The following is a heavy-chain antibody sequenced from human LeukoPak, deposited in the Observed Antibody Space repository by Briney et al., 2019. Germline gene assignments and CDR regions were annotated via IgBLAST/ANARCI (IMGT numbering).Heavy chain of an antibody. CDR1: GFTVSTNY. J-gene: IGHJ4*02. CDR2: IYAGGAA. CDR3: ARSTSYHFDS. Sequence: TEGSLRLSCVASGFTVSTNYLSWVRQAPGKGLEWVSVIYAGGAAYYADYVKGRFTISRDTSNNTLILQMHSLGVDDTAVYYCARSTSYHFDSWGQGTLVTVSS. D-gene: IGHD2-2*01. V-gene: IGHV3-53*01.